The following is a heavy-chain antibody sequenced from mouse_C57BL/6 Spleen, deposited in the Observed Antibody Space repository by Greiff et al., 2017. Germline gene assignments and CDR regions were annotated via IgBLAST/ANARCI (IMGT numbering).Heavy chain of an antibody. Sequence: EVKLVESGEGLVKPGGSLKLSCAASGFTFSSYAMSWVRQTPETRLEWVAYISSGGDYIYYADTVNGRFPLPRANARNTLDLQMSRLKSEDKAMYDYTSDRDSASGTKFAYWGQGTLVTVSA. CDR1: GFTFSSYA. CDR2: ISSGGDYI. V-gene: IGHV5-9-1*02. J-gene: IGHJ3*01. D-gene: IGHD4-1*01. CDR3: TSDRDSASGTKFAY.